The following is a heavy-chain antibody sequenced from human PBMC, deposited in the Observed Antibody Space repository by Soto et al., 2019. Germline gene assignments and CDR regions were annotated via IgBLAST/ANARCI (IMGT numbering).Heavy chain of an antibody. Sequence: PSETLSLTCAVSGGSISSVVYSWSWIRQPPGKGLEWIGYIYHSGSTYYNPSLKSRVTISVDRSKNQFSLKLSSVTAADTAVYYCARDLWGYCGTDCFPLDVWGQGTTVTVSS. CDR3: ARDLWGYCGTDCFPLDV. D-gene: IGHD2-21*02. J-gene: IGHJ6*02. V-gene: IGHV4-30-2*01. CDR1: GGSISSVVYS. CDR2: IYHSGST.